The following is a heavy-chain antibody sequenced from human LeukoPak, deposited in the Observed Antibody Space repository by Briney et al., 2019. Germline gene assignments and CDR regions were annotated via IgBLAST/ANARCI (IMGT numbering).Heavy chain of an antibody. D-gene: IGHD6-13*01. Sequence: ASVKVSCKASGYTFTSYAMHWVRQAPGQRLEWMGWINAGNGNTKYSQKFQGRVTITRDTSASTAYMELSSLRSEDTAVYYCARDRELQQLEYYFDYWGQGTLVTVSS. V-gene: IGHV1-3*01. CDR1: GYTFTSYA. CDR3: ARDRELQQLEYYFDY. J-gene: IGHJ4*02. CDR2: INAGNGNT.